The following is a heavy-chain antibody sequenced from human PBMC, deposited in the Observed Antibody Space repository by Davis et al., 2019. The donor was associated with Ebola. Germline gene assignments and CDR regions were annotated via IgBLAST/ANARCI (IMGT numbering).Heavy chain of an antibody. CDR2: INHSGST. D-gene: IGHD5-18*01. CDR1: GYSISSGYY. Sequence: PSETLSLTCTVSGYSISSGYYWSWIRQPPGKGLEWIGEINHSGSTNYNPSLKSRVTISVDTSKNQFSLKLSSVTAADTAVYYCARGGPPQIWEGWFDPWGQGTLVTVSS. CDR3: ARGGPPQIWEGWFDP. J-gene: IGHJ5*02. V-gene: IGHV4-38-2*02.